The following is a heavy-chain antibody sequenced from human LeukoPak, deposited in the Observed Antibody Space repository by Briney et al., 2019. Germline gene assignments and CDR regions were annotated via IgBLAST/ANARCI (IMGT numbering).Heavy chain of an antibody. J-gene: IGHJ6*04. V-gene: IGHV3-30*18. Sequence: GRSLRLSCAASGFTFSSYGMHWVRQAPGKGLEWVAVISYDGSNKYYADSVKGRFTISRDNSKNTLYLQMNSLRAEDTAVYYCAKDREYQLPRTYYCYGMDVWGRGTTVTVSS. CDR2: ISYDGSNK. CDR1: GFTFSSYG. D-gene: IGHD2-2*01. CDR3: AKDREYQLPRTYYCYGMDV.